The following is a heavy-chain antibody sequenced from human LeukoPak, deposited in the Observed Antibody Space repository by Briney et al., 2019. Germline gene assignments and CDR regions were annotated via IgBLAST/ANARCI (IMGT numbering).Heavy chain of an antibody. Sequence: ASMKVSCKASGYTITDYYIHWVRQAPGQGLEWMGWINPNSGGTNYAQKFEGRVTMTTDTSINTAYMELSSLTSDDTAVYFCARAHYLRLYFFDYWGQGTLVTVSS. V-gene: IGHV1-2*02. D-gene: IGHD3-10*01. CDR1: GYTITDYY. CDR3: ARAHYLRLYFFDY. CDR2: INPNSGGT. J-gene: IGHJ4*02.